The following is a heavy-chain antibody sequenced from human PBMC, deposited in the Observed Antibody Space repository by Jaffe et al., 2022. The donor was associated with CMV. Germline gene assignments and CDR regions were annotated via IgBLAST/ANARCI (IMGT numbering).Heavy chain of an antibody. CDR2: IYPGDSDT. D-gene: IGHD3-22*01. V-gene: IGHV5-51*01. CDR1: GYSFTSYW. J-gene: IGHJ1*01. CDR3: ARGYRENYYDSSGYYSQYFQH. Sequence: EVQLVQSGAEVKKPGESLKISCKGSGYSFTSYWIGWVRQMPGKGLEWMGIIYPGDSDTRYSPSFQGQVTISADKSISTAYLQWSSLKASDTAMYYCARGYRENYYDSSGYYSQYFQHWGQGTLVTVSS.